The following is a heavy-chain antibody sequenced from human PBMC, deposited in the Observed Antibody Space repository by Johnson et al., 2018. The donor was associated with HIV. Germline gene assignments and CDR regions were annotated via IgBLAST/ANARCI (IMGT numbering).Heavy chain of an antibody. V-gene: IGHV3-30-3*01. CDR1: GFPFRDSA. D-gene: IGHD6-13*01. CDR3: TKGFRAAAGTGDAFDI. Sequence: QVQLVESGGGVVQPGTSLTLSCAASGFPFRDSAMHWVRQAPGRGMEWLAVIIFDGVYKHHAESVRGRFTISRDNSKDTLYLQMNSLRAEDTAVYYCTKGFRAAAGTGDAFDIWGQGTMVTVSS. J-gene: IGHJ3*02. CDR2: IIFDGVYK.